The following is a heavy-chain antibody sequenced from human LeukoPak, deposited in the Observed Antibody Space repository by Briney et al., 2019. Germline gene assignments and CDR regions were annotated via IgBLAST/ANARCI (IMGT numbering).Heavy chain of an antibody. V-gene: IGHV3-21*01. CDR1: GFTFSSYS. D-gene: IGHD7-27*01. CDR3: ARGKLGFYYYYMDV. Sequence: GGSLRLSCAASGFTFSSYSMNWVRQAPGKGLEWVSSISSSSSYIYYADSVKGRFTISRDNAKNSLYLQMNSLRAEDTAVYYCARGKLGFYYYYMDVWGKGTTVTVSS. CDR2: ISSSSSYI. J-gene: IGHJ6*03.